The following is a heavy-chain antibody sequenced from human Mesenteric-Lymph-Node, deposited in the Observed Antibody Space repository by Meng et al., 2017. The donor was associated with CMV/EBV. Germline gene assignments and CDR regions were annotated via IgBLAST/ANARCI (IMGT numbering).Heavy chain of an antibody. CDR3: ARDSYSSGDHDAFDI. Sequence: GESLKISCATSGFTFDDYGMIWVRQAPGKGLEWVSGINWNGRSTGYADSVKGRFTISRDNAQSSLYLHMNSLRAEDTAVYYCARDSYSSGDHDAFDIWGQGTMVTVSS. V-gene: IGHV3-20*04. CDR1: GFTFDDYG. CDR2: INWNGRST. J-gene: IGHJ3*02. D-gene: IGHD2-21*02.